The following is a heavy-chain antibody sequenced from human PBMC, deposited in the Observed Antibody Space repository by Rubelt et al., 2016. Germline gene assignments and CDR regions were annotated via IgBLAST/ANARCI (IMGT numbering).Heavy chain of an antibody. CDR2: INPSGGST. Sequence: QVQLVQSGAEVKKPGASVNVSCKASGYTFTSYYMHWVRQAPGQGLEWMGIINPSGGSTNYAQKCQGIGTSTAAKSTSTAYMELSSLRSEDTAVYYCTRRVYNFDYWGQGTLVTVSS. CDR1: GYTFTSYY. V-gene: IGHV1-46*01. J-gene: IGHJ4*02. CDR3: TRRVYNFDY. D-gene: IGHD6-13*01.